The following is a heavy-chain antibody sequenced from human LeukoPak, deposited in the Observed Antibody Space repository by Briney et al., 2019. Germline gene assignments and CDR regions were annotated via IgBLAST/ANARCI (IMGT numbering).Heavy chain of an antibody. CDR2: IYYSGNT. Sequence: SETLSLTCSVPGDSINNYYCSWIRQPPGKGLEWIGYIYYSGNTNYNPTLKSRVTISKDTSKKQFSLNLSSVTAADTAVYYCARGSNWLDPWGQGTLVTVSS. D-gene: IGHD6-6*01. CDR3: ARGSNWLDP. CDR1: GDSINNYY. V-gene: IGHV4-59*01. J-gene: IGHJ5*02.